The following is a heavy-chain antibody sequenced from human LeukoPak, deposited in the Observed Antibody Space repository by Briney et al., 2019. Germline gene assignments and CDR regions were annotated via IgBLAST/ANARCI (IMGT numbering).Heavy chain of an antibody. CDR1: GASFNDYY. CDR3: ARDRSGSELGPDAFDI. Sequence: SETLSLTCAVYGASFNDYYWSWIRQTPGKGLEWIGEINQSGTANYNPSLKSRVTMSVDTSKNQFSLKLSSVTAADTAVYYCARDRSGSELGPDAFDIWGQGTMVTVSS. V-gene: IGHV4-34*01. D-gene: IGHD1-26*01. CDR2: INQSGTA. J-gene: IGHJ3*02.